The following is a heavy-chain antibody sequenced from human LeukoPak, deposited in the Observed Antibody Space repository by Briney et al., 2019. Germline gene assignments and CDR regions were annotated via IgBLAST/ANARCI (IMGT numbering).Heavy chain of an antibody. V-gene: IGHV3-49*04. Sequence: GGSLRLSCTSDTFTFGNYPLSWVRQAPGRGLEWITFIKTQPFGGTSEYAASVKGRFFFSRDDSKNIAYLQMNRVKTEDTAVYYCTRHQSPYLDAFDLWGQGTMVIVTS. J-gene: IGHJ3*01. D-gene: IGHD2-2*01. CDR1: TFTFGNYP. CDR3: TRHQSPYLDAFDL. CDR2: IKTQPFGGTS.